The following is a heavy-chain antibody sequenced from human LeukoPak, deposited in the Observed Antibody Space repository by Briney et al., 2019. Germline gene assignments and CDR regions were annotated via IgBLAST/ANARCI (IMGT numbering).Heavy chain of an antibody. CDR3: ARGVYEEDVNY. V-gene: IGHV3-74*01. CDR1: GFTFSSYW. J-gene: IGHJ4*02. Sequence: GGSLRLSCVASGFTFSSYWMHWVRQAPGKGLVWVSRLSSDGRDPSYADSVKGRFTISRDNAKNTLYMQMNSLRAEDTAVYYCARGVYEEDVNYWGQGTLVTVSS. CDR2: LSSDGRDP. D-gene: IGHD6-13*01.